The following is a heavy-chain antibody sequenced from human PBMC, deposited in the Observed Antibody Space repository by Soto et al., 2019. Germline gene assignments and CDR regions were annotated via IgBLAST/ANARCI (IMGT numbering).Heavy chain of an antibody. CDR2: IYNSGST. CDR3: XXXXXXXXXXFDL. Sequence: QVQLQESGPGLVKPSQTLSLTCTVSGGSISSGDYYWSWIRRPPGKGLEWIGYIYNSGSTFYNPSLKSRVTISVDTSKNQFSLKLSSVTAADTAXXXXXXXXXXXXXXFDLWGRGTLVTVSS. V-gene: IGHV4-30-4*01. CDR1: GGSISSGDYY. J-gene: IGHJ2*01.